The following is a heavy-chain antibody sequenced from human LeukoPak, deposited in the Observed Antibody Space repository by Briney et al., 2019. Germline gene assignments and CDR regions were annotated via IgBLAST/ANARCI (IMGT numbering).Heavy chain of an antibody. D-gene: IGHD2-15*01. J-gene: IGHJ5*02. CDR3: ARGADGVSSNSRGWFDP. V-gene: IGHV3-21*01. Sequence: GGSLRLSCTASGFTFSSYSMNWVRQAPGKGLEWVSSISTSSSYTYYADSVKGRFTISRDNARNSLYLQMNTLRAEGTAVYSCARGADGVSSNSRGWFDPWGQGTLVTVSS. CDR2: ISTSSSYT. CDR1: GFTFSSYS.